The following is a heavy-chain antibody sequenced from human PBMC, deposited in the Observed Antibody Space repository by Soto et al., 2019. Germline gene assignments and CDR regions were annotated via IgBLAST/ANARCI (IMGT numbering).Heavy chain of an antibody. D-gene: IGHD2-15*01. CDR1: GGSISSGGYY. CDR3: ARSGCSGGSCYLLDY. J-gene: IGHJ4*02. Sequence: SETLSLTCTVSGGSISSGGYYWSWIRQHPGKGLEWIGYIYYSGSTYYNPSLKSRVTISVDTSKNQFSLKLSSVTAADTAVYYFARSGCSGGSCYLLDYRGQGTLDTVSS. V-gene: IGHV4-31*03. CDR2: IYYSGST.